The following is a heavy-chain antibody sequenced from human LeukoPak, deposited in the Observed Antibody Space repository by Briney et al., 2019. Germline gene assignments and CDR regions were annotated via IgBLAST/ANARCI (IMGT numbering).Heavy chain of an antibody. Sequence: SQTLSLTCTVSGGSISSGDSHWSWIREPPGKGLEWIGYIHYSGSTYHNPSLRGRVIISVDMSKNQFSLNLNSVTAADTAVYFCARRNYGSGSYYHPTDFDYWGQGTLVTVSS. CDR3: ARRNYGSGSYYHPTDFDY. CDR1: GGSISSGDSH. D-gene: IGHD3-10*01. V-gene: IGHV4-30-4*08. J-gene: IGHJ4*02. CDR2: IHYSGST.